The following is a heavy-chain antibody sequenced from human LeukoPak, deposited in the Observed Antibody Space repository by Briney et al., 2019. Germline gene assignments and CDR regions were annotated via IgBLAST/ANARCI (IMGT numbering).Heavy chain of an antibody. D-gene: IGHD1-26*01. Sequence: SVKVSCKASGGTFSSYAISWVRQAPGQGLEWMGGIIPIFGTANYAQKFQGRVTITADESTSTAYMELSSLRSEDTAVYYCARQGVGATIGNPTTFDYWGQGTLVTVSS. CDR3: ARQGVGATIGNPTTFDY. J-gene: IGHJ4*02. CDR1: GGTFSSYA. V-gene: IGHV1-69*13. CDR2: IIPIFGTA.